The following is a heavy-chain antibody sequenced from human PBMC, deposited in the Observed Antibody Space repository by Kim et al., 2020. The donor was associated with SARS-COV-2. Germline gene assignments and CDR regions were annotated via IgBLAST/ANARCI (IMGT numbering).Heavy chain of an antibody. CDR1: GASINSGHFS. CDR3: VSFHDGPGGGARFES. V-gene: IGHV4-39*01. D-gene: IGHD2-21*01. Sequence: SETLSLTCTVFGASINSGHFSWGRIRQPPLKGLVWIANMLYPGSTWYTLSLRIRVSISIDTSTDQVSLKLTSVAAADTAVYYCVSFHDGPGGGARFESWGQGTLVTVSS. CDR2: MLYPGST. J-gene: IGHJ5*01.